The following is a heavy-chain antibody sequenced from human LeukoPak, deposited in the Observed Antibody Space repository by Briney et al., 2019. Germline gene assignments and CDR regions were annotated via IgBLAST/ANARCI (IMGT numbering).Heavy chain of an antibody. Sequence: GASVTVSCKASGYTFTSYYMHWGRQAPGEGLEWMGIINPSGGSTSYAQKFQGRVTMTRDMSTSTVYMELSSLRSEDTAVYYCASDSGSYYLDYWGQGPLVAVSS. D-gene: IGHD1-26*01. J-gene: IGHJ4*02. V-gene: IGHV1-46*01. CDR3: ASDSGSYYLDY. CDR1: GYTFTSYY. CDR2: INPSGGST.